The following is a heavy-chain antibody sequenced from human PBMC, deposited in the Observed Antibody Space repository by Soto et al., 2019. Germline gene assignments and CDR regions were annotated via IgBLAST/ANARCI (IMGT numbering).Heavy chain of an antibody. J-gene: IGHJ3*02. CDR1: GVSLSTSGVG. CDR2: IYWNDDK. CDR3: AHDCYGGSGYYPHDAFDI. Sequence: QITLKQSGPTLAQPTQTLTLTCTFSGVSLSTSGVGVGSIRQSPGKALQRLALIYWNDDKRYSPSPKSRLTIAKGTSKNQVVLTVTNMDPVDTATYYCAHDCYGGSGYYPHDAFDICGQGTMVTVSS. V-gene: IGHV2-5*01. D-gene: IGHD3-22*01.